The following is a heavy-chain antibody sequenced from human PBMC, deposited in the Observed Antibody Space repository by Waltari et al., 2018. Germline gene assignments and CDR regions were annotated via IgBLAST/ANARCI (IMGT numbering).Heavy chain of an antibody. D-gene: IGHD6-13*01. CDR2: VSGYDVNT. V-gene: IGHV1-18*01. J-gene: IGHJ6*02. Sequence: VKLVQSGGEVKKPGASVKVSCKASGYTFISNGISWVRQAPGQGLEWVGWVSGYDVNTKDAQKFQGRVSLTADTATNTAYMELTSLTADDTAVYYCAHSDYRSSWYTMDVWGQGTTVSVSS. CDR3: AHSDYRSSWYTMDV. CDR1: GYTFISNG.